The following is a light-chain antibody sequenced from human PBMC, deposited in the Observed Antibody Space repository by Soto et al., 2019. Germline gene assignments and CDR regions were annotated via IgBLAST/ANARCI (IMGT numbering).Light chain of an antibody. CDR1: QRVSRY. CDR2: AAS. J-gene: IGKJ3*01. Sequence: EIVLTQSPATLSLSPGERATLSCRASQRVSRYLAWYQQNPGQAPRLLIYAASNRATGIPARFSGSGSGTDFPLTISSLEPEDFAVYYCLQRSNWPLTFGPGTKVDIK. V-gene: IGKV3-11*01. CDR3: LQRSNWPLT.